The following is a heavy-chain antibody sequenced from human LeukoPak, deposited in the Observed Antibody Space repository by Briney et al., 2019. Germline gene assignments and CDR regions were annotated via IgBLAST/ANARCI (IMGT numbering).Heavy chain of an antibody. J-gene: IGHJ6*03. CDR2: IYHSGNT. CDR3: ARVDYCSSTSCYNYYYYYMDV. Sequence: ASETLSLTCAVSGYSISSGYYWGWIRQPPGKGLEWIGSIYHSGNTCYNPSLKSRVTISVDTSKNQFSLNLNSVTAADTAVYYCARVDYCSSTSCYNYYYYYMDVWGKGTTVTVSS. CDR1: GYSISSGYY. V-gene: IGHV4-38-2*01. D-gene: IGHD2-2*01.